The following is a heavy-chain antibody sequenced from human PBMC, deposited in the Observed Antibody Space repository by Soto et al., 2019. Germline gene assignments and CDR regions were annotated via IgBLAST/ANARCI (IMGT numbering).Heavy chain of an antibody. CDR2: ISGGGGTT. Sequence: GGSLRLSCAASGFTFSRYDMSWVRQAPGKGLEWVSTISGGGGTTYYADSVKGRFTFSRDNTKNTLYLQMNSLRAEDTAIYYYANDHQIGVVMVGYGMDVWGQGTTVTVSS. J-gene: IGHJ6*02. CDR1: GFTFSRYD. CDR3: ANDHQIGVVMVGYGMDV. D-gene: IGHD3-3*01. V-gene: IGHV3-23*01.